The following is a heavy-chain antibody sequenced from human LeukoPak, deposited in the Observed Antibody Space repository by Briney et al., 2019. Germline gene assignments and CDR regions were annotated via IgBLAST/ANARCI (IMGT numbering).Heavy chain of an antibody. J-gene: IGHJ6*02. CDR2: IYHSGST. V-gene: IGHV4-4*02. CDR3: ARNTANDYYYYGMDV. Sequence: PSETLSLTCAVSGGSISSSNWWSWVRQPPGKGLEWIGEIYHSGSTNYNPSLKGRVTISVDKSKNQFSLKLSSVTAADTAVYYCARNTANDYYYYGMDVWGQGTTVTVSS. CDR1: GGSISSSNW.